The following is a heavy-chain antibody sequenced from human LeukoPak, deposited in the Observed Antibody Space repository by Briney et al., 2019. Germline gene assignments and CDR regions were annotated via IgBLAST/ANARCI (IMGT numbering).Heavy chain of an antibody. CDR2: IYYTGSA. J-gene: IGHJ6*02. V-gene: IGHV4-59*02. CDR1: GGSVNSHY. CDR3: ASILYGGNSMDV. D-gene: IGHD4-23*01. Sequence: SETLSLTCTVSGGSVNSHYWSWTRQPPGKGRELIGFIYYTGSASNNPPLKSRVTISVDTSKNQFYLKLNSVSAADTAVYYCASILYGGNSMDVWGQGTTVTVSS.